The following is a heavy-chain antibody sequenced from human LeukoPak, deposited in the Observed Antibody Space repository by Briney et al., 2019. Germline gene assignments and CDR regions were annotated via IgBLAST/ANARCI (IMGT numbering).Heavy chain of an antibody. Sequence: GGSLRLSCAASGFPFSSYAMNWVRQAPGKGLEWVSSIGTTSNSMYYADSLKGRFTISRDNAESSLYLQMNSLRVEDTAVYFCAREGITAMADAWNDYWGQGTLVTVSS. CDR2: IGTTSNSM. CDR1: GFPFSSYA. V-gene: IGHV3-21*01. J-gene: IGHJ4*02. D-gene: IGHD5-18*01. CDR3: AREGITAMADAWNDY.